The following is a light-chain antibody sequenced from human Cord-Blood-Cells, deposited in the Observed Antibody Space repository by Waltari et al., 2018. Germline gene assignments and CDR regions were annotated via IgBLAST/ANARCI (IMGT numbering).Light chain of an antibody. CDR1: SSYVGGYNY. J-gene: IGLJ3*02. CDR3: SSYTSSSTWV. V-gene: IGLV2-14*01. CDR2: DVS. Sequence: QSALTQPASVSGSPGQSITIPCTGTSSYVGGYNYVSWYQQHPGKAPTLMIYDVSKRPSGVSNRFSGSKSGNTASLTISGLQAEDEADYYCSSYTSSSTWVFGGGTKLTVL.